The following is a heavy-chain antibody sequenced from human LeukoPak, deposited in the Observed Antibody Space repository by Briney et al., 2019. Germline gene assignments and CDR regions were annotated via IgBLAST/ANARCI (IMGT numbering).Heavy chain of an antibody. V-gene: IGHV4-59*01. CDR3: ARREGSAWYYDILTGYYRSGYFDY. J-gene: IGHJ4*02. D-gene: IGHD3-9*01. Sequence: PSETLSLTCTVSGGSISSYYWSWIRQPPGKGREWIGYIYYSGSTNYNPSLKSRVTISVDTSKNQFSLKLSSVTAADTAVYYCARREGSAWYYDILTGYYRSGYFDYWGQGTLVTVSS. CDR2: IYYSGST. CDR1: GGSISSYY.